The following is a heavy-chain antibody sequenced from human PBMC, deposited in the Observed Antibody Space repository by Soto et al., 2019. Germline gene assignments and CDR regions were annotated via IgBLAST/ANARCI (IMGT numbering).Heavy chain of an antibody. CDR1: GFTFSSHG. J-gene: IGHJ6*02. V-gene: IGHV3-30*18. CDR2: ISYDGSNK. Sequence: QVQLVESGGGVVQPGRSLRLSCAASGFTFSSHGMHWVRQAPGKGLEWVAVISYDGSNKYYADSVKGRFTISRDNSKNTLYLQMNSLRAEDTAVYYCAKSLVVSYAAYYYYGMDVWGQGTTVTVSS. CDR3: AKSLVVSYAAYYYYGMDV. D-gene: IGHD1-26*01.